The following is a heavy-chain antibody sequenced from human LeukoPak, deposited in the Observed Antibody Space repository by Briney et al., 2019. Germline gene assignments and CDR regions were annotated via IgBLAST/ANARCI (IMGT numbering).Heavy chain of an antibody. CDR1: GFTFSSYW. Sequence: GGSLRLSCAAPGFTFSSYWMSWVRQAPGKGLEWVAYIKQDGSEKYYVDSVKGRLTISRDNAKNSLYLQMNSLRAEDTAVYYCARDFPTPSGENWFDPWGQGTLVTVST. D-gene: IGHD7-27*01. CDR2: IKQDGSEK. CDR3: ARDFPTPSGENWFDP. V-gene: IGHV3-7*01. J-gene: IGHJ5*02.